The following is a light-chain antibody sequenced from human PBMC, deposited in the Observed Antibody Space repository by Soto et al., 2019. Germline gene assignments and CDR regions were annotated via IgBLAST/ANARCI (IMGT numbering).Light chain of an antibody. V-gene: IGKV1-5*03. CDR3: QQYHTFPT. J-gene: IGKJ1*01. Sequence: DIQMTQFPSTLSASVGDRVTISCRASQSIGTSLAWYQQTPGKAPKLLIYKASILESGVPSRFSGSGSGADFTLTFSSLQPDVFATYYCQQYHTFPTFGQGTKVEIK. CDR1: QSIGTS. CDR2: KAS.